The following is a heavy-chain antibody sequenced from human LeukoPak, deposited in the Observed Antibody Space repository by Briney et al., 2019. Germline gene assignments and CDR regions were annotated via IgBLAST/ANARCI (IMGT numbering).Heavy chain of an antibody. J-gene: IGHJ6*02. CDR2: ISSSSSYI. CDR1: GFTFSSYS. D-gene: IGHD5-18*01. V-gene: IGHV3-21*01. Sequence: GGSLRLSSAASGFTFSSYSMNWVRQAPGKGLEWVSSISSSSSYIYYADSVKGRFTISRDNAKNSLYLQMNSLRAEDTAVYYCARDGYSYGSGMDVWGQGTTVTVSS. CDR3: ARDGYSYGSGMDV.